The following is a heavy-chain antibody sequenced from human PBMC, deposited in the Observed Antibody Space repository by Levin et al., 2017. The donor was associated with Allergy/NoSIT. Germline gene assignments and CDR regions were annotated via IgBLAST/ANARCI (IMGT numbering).Heavy chain of an antibody. V-gene: IGHV3-30*03. CDR1: GLTFRSFG. J-gene: IGHJ1*01. CDR2: ISYDGNDK. CDR3: EPSRMTQTYPMHYFQH. Sequence: GESLKISCSASGLTFRSFGIHWVRQAPGKGLEWVTLISYDGNDKYYADSVKGRFTISRDNSKSTVYLQMNNLRAEDTAVYSGEPSRMTQTYPMHYFQHWGQGTQVTVSS. D-gene: IGHD2/OR15-2a*01.